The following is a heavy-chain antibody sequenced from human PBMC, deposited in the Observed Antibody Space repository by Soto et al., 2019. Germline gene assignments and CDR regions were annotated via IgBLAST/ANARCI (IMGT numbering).Heavy chain of an antibody. CDR1: GFTFSSYW. V-gene: IGHV3-7*01. CDR3: ARDRRISPFDD. CDR2: IKQDGSEK. J-gene: IGHJ4*02. Sequence: GGSLRLSCAASGFTFSSYWMSWVRQAPGKGLEWVANIKQDGSEKYYVDSVKGRFTISRDNAKNSLYLQMNSLRAEDSAVYYCARDRRISPFDDRGQGTLVTVSS.